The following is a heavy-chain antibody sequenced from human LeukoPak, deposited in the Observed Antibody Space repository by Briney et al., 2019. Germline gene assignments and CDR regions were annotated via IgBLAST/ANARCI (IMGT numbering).Heavy chain of an antibody. D-gene: IGHD5-18*01. Sequence: SVKVSCKASGGTFSSYAITWVRQAPGHGLEWMGGIIPLFRSLSYAQTFRGRVDFTADESTNTAYMELSSLTSEDTAVYYCARAGDRAYSPIWGQGTLLTVSS. J-gene: IGHJ4*02. V-gene: IGHV1-69*13. CDR2: IIPLFRSL. CDR1: GGTFSSYA. CDR3: ARAGDRAYSPI.